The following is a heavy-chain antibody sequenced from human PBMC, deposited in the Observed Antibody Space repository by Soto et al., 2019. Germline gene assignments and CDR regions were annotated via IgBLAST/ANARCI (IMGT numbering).Heavy chain of an antibody. D-gene: IGHD1-26*01. CDR3: ATQEVGGSYVYTFDP. V-gene: IGHV4-39*02. CDR2: IYYSGST. J-gene: IGHJ5*02. Sequence: PSETLSLTCSVSGGSITSNSYFWAWIRQPPGKGLEWIGSIYYSGSTYYNTSLKSRVTISVDTSKNHFSLKLSSVTAADTAVYYCATQEVGGSYVYTFDPWGQGTLVTVSS. CDR1: GGSITSNSYF.